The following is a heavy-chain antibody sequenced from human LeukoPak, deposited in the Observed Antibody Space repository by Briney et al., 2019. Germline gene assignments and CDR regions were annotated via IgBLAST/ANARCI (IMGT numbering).Heavy chain of an antibody. D-gene: IGHD2-15*01. Sequence: PGRSLRLSCAASGFTFNSYAMHWVRQAPGKGLEWVAVISYDGSNKYYADSVKGRFTISRDNSKNTLYMQMNSLRVEDTAVYYCASEGRPAGGQGTLATVS. J-gene: IGHJ4*02. V-gene: IGHV3-30-3*01. CDR1: GFTFNSYA. CDR2: ISYDGSNK. CDR3: ASEGRPA.